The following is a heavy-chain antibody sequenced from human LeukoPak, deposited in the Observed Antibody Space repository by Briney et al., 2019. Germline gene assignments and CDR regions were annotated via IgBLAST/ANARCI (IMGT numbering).Heavy chain of an antibody. Sequence: GGSLRLSCTASGFAFRDCAMSWVRQAPGKGLEWVSLITENGGNTYYPDSVKGRFTISRDNAKSTLYLQMNSLRVEDTALYYCAKQVGSGYGADFFDYWGQGTLATVSS. V-gene: IGHV3-23*01. CDR2: ITENGGNT. CDR1: GFAFRDCA. CDR3: AKQVGSGYGADFFDY. D-gene: IGHD5-12*01. J-gene: IGHJ4*02.